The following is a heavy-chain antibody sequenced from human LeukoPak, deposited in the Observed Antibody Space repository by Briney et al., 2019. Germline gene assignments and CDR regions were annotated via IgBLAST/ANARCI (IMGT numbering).Heavy chain of an antibody. J-gene: IGHJ4*02. V-gene: IGHV4-59*02. CDR3: ARNGQHNNGYYSPDY. D-gene: IGHD2-15*01. CDR1: GGSVSSYY. CDR2: IYYSGNT. Sequence: PSETLSLTCTVSGGSVSSYYWSWIRQPPGKGLEWIGYIYYSGNTNYNPSLKSRVTISVDTSKNQFSLKLSSVTAADTAMYYCARNGQHNNGYYSPDYWGQGTLVTVSS.